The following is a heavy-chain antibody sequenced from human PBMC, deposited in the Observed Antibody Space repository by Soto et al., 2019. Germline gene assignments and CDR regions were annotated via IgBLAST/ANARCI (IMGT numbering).Heavy chain of an antibody. CDR3: ARERRDYDYVWGSYRASAFDI. Sequence: PSETLSLTCTVSGGSISSYYWIWIRQPPGKGLEWIGYIYYSGSTNYNPSLKSRVTISVDTSKNQFSLKLSSVTAADTAVYYCARERRDYDYVWGSYRASAFDIWGQGTMVNVSS. D-gene: IGHD3-16*02. CDR2: IYYSGST. J-gene: IGHJ3*02. CDR1: GGSISSYY. V-gene: IGHV4-59*01.